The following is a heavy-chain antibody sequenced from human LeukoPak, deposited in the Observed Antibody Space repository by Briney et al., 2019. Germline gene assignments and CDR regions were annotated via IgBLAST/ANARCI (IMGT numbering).Heavy chain of an antibody. Sequence: SETLSLTCAVYGGSFSGYYWSWIRQPPGKGLEWIGRIYTSGSTNYNPSLKSRVTMSVDTSKNQFSLKLSSVTAVDTAVYYCARDEEGYCSGGSCYGVNGMDVWGQGTTVTVSS. CDR3: ARDEEGYCSGGSCYGVNGMDV. CDR2: IYTSGST. V-gene: IGHV4-4*07. J-gene: IGHJ6*02. D-gene: IGHD2-15*01. CDR1: GGSFSGYY.